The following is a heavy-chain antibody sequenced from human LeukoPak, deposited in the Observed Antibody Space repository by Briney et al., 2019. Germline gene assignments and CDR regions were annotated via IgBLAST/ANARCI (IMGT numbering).Heavy chain of an antibody. CDR3: ARVEDYGGNYYFFDY. J-gene: IGHJ4*02. CDR1: GNAFTDYY. V-gene: IGHV1-2*06. CDR2: INPNTGVT. Sequence: ASVRVSCKASGNAFTDYYLHWVRQAPGQGLEWMGQINPNTGVTDYAQKFQGRVSMTRDTSINTAYIEVSRLTSDDTAVYYCARVEDYGGNYYFFDYWGQGTLVTVSS. D-gene: IGHD4-23*01.